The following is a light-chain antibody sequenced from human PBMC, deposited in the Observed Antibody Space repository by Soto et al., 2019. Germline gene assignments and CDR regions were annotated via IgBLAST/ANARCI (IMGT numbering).Light chain of an antibody. Sequence: QSALTQPASVSGSPGQSITIYCTGTTSDVGGYNYVSLYQQHPGKAPKLMIYDVSNRPSGVSNRFSGSKSGNTASLTISGLQAEDEADFYCSSYTSSSTLVFGTGTKLTVL. J-gene: IGLJ1*01. CDR3: SSYTSSSTLV. CDR1: TSDVGGYNY. V-gene: IGLV2-14*01. CDR2: DVS.